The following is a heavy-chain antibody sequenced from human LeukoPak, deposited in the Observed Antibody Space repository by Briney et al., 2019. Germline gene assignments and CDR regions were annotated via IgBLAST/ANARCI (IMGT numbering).Heavy chain of an antibody. J-gene: IGHJ6*03. CDR1: GGSISSYY. CDR3: ARVYSTGWYVRSNYYYMDV. D-gene: IGHD6-19*01. V-gene: IGHV4-4*09. Sequence: SETLSLTCTVSGGSISSYYWSWIRQPPGKGVERIEYIYTSGSTNYNPSLKSQAIISVDTSNNQYSLKLCSVTAADTAVYYCARVYSTGWYVRSNYYYMDVWGKGTTVTVSS. CDR2: IYTSGST.